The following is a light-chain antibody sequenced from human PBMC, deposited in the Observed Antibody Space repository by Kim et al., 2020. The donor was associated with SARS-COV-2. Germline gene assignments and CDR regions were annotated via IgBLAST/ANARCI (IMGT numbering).Light chain of an antibody. CDR3: QQSYTTPLT. V-gene: IGKV1-39*01. CDR1: QTISRY. Sequence: DIQMTQSPSSLSASVGDRVTITCRASQTISRYLNWYQQRPGKAPKALIYDASILRTGVPSRFSGSGSGTDFILTINNLQPEDFATYYCQQSYTTPLTFGGGTKVYIK. J-gene: IGKJ4*01. CDR2: DAS.